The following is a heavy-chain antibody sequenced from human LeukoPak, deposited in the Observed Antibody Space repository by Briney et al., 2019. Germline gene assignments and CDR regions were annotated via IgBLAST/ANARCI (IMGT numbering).Heavy chain of an antibody. Sequence: PGASVKVSCKASGYTFTSYGISWVRQAPGQGLEWMGWISAYNGNTNYAQKLQGRVTMTTDTSTSTAYMELRSLRSDDTAVYYCARVRSYYDSSGDNWFDPWGQGTLVTVSS. CDR1: GYTFTSYG. CDR2: ISAYNGNT. D-gene: IGHD3-22*01. J-gene: IGHJ5*02. CDR3: ARVRSYYDSSGDNWFDP. V-gene: IGHV1-18*01.